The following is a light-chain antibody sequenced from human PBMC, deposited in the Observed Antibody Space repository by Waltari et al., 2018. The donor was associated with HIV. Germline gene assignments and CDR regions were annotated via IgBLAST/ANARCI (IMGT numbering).Light chain of an antibody. J-gene: IGKJ4*01. CDR3: QQFNSYPLT. CDR2: AAS. V-gene: IGKV1-9*01. Sequence: DIQLTQSPSFLSASVGDRVTITCRASQGISTYLAWYQKKPGKAPKSLISAASTLQSGVPSRFSGSGSGTEFTLTISCLQPEDFATYYCQQFNSYPLTFGGGTKVEIK. CDR1: QGISTY.